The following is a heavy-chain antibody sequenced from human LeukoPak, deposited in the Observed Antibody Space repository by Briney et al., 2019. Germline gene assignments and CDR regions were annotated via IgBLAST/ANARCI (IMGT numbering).Heavy chain of an antibody. J-gene: IGHJ4*02. CDR1: GYTFTRYG. CDR2: ISAYSGDT. D-gene: IGHD5-12*01. CDR3: ARVYSGSDY. V-gene: IGHV1-18*04. Sequence: AASVMVSCKASGYTFTRYGIRWVRQAPGQGLEWMGWISAYSGDTKYAQKFQGRVTMTTDTSTSTAYMELRSLRSDDTAVYYCARVYSGSDYWGQGTLVTVSS.